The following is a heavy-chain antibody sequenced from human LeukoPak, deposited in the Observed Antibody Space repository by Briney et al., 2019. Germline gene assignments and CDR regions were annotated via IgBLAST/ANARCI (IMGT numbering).Heavy chain of an antibody. J-gene: IGHJ4*02. D-gene: IGHD3-16*01. V-gene: IGHV3-33*01. CDR1: RFTFSSYG. CDR3: VRDRGESYFDY. CDR2: IWYDGSNK. Sequence: GGSLRLSCAASRFTFSSYGMHWVRQAPGKGLEWVTFIWYDGSNKYYADSVKGRSTISRDNSKNTLYLQMNTLRAEDTAMYYCVRDRGESYFDYWGQGTLVTVSS.